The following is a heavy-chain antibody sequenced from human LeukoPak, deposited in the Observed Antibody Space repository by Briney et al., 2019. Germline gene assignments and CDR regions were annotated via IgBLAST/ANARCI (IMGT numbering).Heavy chain of an antibody. V-gene: IGHV4-59*11. D-gene: IGHD2-21*02. Sequence: SETLSLTCTVSGGSITSHYWSWIRQPPGKGLEWIAYVLDSARTKDNPSLQSRLTLSADTSKNQFSLRLSSVTAADTAVYYCARGYCGGDCYSGSKYYFDYWGQGTLVTVSS. CDR1: GGSITSHY. J-gene: IGHJ4*02. CDR3: ARGYCGGDCYSGSKYYFDY. CDR2: VLDSART.